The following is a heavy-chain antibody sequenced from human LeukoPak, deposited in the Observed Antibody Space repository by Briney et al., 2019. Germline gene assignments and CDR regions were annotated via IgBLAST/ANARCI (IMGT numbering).Heavy chain of an antibody. Sequence: GGSLRLSCAASGFTFSSYWMSWVRQAPGKGLEWVANIKQDGSEKYYVDSVKGRFTISRDNAKNSLYLQMNSLRAEDTAVYYCARDHFIYYGDYDKYYYDMDVWGQGTTVTVSS. CDR3: ARDHFIYYGDYDKYYYDMDV. J-gene: IGHJ6*02. CDR1: GFTFSSYW. CDR2: IKQDGSEK. D-gene: IGHD4-17*01. V-gene: IGHV3-7*01.